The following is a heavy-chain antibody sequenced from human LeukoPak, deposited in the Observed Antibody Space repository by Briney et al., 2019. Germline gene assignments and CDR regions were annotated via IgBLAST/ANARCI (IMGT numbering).Heavy chain of an antibody. CDR2: IYYSGST. Sequence: PSETLSLTCTVSGGSISSSSYYWGWIRQPPGKGLEWIGSIYYSGSTYYNPSLKSRVTISVDTSKNQFSLKLSSVTAADTAVYYCARRGMATSYFDYWGRGTLVTVSS. CDR1: GGSISSSSYY. J-gene: IGHJ4*02. V-gene: IGHV4-39*01. D-gene: IGHD5-24*01. CDR3: ARRGMATSYFDY.